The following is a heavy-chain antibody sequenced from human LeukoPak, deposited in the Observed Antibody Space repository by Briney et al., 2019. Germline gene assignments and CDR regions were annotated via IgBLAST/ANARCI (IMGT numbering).Heavy chain of an antibody. CDR3: ARDRSGTATDY. Sequence: GGSLRLSCAASGFTFSSYSMNWVRQAPGKGLEWVSSISSSSSYIYCADSVKGRFTISRDNAKNSLYLQMNSLRAEDTAVYYCARDRSGTATDYWGQGTLVTVSS. CDR2: ISSSSSYI. J-gene: IGHJ4*02. CDR1: GFTFSSYS. V-gene: IGHV3-21*01.